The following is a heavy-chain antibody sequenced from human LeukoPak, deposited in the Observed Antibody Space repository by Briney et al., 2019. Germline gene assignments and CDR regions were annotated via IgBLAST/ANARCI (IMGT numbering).Heavy chain of an antibody. CDR3: AREYGSGSLGY. V-gene: IGHV1-69*13. CDR1: EGTFSSYA. CDR2: IIPIFGTA. Sequence: ASVKASCKASEGTFSSYAISWVRQAPGQGLEWMGGIIPIFGTANYAQKFQGRVTITADESTSTAYMELSSLRSEDTAVYYCAREYGSGSLGYWGQGTLVTVSS. D-gene: IGHD3-10*01. J-gene: IGHJ4*02.